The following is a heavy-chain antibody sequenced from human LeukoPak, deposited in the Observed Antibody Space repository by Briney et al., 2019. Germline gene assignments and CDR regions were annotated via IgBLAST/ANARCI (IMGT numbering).Heavy chain of an antibody. V-gene: IGHV1-3*01. CDR1: GHTFTSYA. J-gene: IGHJ4*02. CDR2: INAGNGNT. D-gene: IGHD2-21*02. Sequence: GASVKVSCTASGHTFTSYAMHWVRQAPGQRLEWMGWINAGNGNTKYSQKFQGRVTITRDTSASTAYMELSSLRSEDTAVYYCARSIRDAYCGGDCYSGPYFDYWGQGTLVTVSS. CDR3: ARSIRDAYCGGDCYSGPYFDY.